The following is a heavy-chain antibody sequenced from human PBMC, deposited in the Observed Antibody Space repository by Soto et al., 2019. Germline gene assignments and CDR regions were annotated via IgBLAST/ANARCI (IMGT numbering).Heavy chain of an antibody. Sequence: SETLSLTCTVSGGSISSSSYYWGWIRQPPGKGLEWIGNIYYSGSTYYNPSLKSRVTISVDTSKNQFSLKLSSVTAADTAVYYCARVAGYDSSGELDYWGQGTLVTVSS. J-gene: IGHJ4*02. CDR3: ARVAGYDSSGELDY. D-gene: IGHD3-22*01. CDR1: GGSISSSSYY. CDR2: IYYSGST. V-gene: IGHV4-39*07.